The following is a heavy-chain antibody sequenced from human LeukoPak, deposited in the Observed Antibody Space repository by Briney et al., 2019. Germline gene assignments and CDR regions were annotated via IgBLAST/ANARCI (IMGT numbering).Heavy chain of an antibody. J-gene: IGHJ4*02. CDR1: GFTFSTYA. D-gene: IGHD2/OR15-2a*01. CDR3: VRDEDLYSPTWYVFDF. CDR2: VTSSGAYT. Sequence: PGGSLRLSCSASGFTFSTYAMSWVRQAPGKGLEWVSAVTSSGAYTFYAESVKGRLTISRDNSKNTLFLQMNRLGAADTAIYYCVRDEDLYSPTWYVFDFWGQGTLVTVSS. V-gene: IGHV3-23*01.